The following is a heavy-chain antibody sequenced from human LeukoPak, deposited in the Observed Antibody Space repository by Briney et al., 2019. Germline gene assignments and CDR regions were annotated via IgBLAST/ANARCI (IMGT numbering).Heavy chain of an antibody. J-gene: IGHJ4*02. V-gene: IGHV3-21*01. CDR1: GFTFSSYS. CDR3: ARDWAGSSYDY. Sequence: GGSLRLSCAASGFTFSSYSIHWVRQTPGKGLEWVSYISSTSSYIYYADSVKGRFTISRDNAKNTVYLQMKSLRAEDTAVYYCARDWAGSSYDYWGQGTLVTVSS. CDR2: ISSTSSYI. D-gene: IGHD3-10*01.